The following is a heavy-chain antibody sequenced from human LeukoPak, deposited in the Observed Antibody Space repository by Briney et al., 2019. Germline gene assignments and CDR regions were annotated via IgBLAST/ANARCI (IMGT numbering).Heavy chain of an antibody. V-gene: IGHV3-30-3*01. Sequence: GRSLRLSCAASGFTFSSYAMRWVRQAPGKGLEWVAVISYDGSNKYYADSVKGRFTISRDNSKNTLYLQMNSLRAEDTAVYYCARDPQARYSSSFDYWGQGTLVTVSS. D-gene: IGHD6-6*01. CDR3: ARDPQARYSSSFDY. J-gene: IGHJ4*02. CDR2: ISYDGSNK. CDR1: GFTFSSYA.